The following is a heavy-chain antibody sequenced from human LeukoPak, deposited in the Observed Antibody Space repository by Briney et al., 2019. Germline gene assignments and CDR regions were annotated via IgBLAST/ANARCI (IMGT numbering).Heavy chain of an antibody. V-gene: IGHV3-23*01. CDR1: GFTFSSYA. J-gene: IGHJ4*02. CDR2: ISGSGGST. CDR3: AKDLIPTYGSGSYSVC. Sequence: GGSLRLSCAASGFTFSSYAMSWVRQAPGKGLEWVSAISGSGGSTYYADSVKGRFTISRDNSKNTLYLQMNSLRAEDTAVYYCAKDLIPTYGSGSYSVCWGQGTLVTVSS. D-gene: IGHD3-10*01.